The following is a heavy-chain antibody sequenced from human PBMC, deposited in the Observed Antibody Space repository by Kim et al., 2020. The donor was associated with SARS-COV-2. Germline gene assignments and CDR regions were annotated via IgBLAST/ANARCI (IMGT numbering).Heavy chain of an antibody. J-gene: IGHJ4*02. CDR3: AKDPKGWMAAAGGDY. CDR2: ISGSGGRT. D-gene: IGHD6-13*01. Sequence: GGSLRLSCAASGFTFSSYGMSWVRQAPGKGLEWVSAISGSGGRTYYAGSVKGRFTISRDNSKNTLYLQMNSLRAEDTAVYYCAKDPKGWMAAAGGDYWGQGTLVTVSS. CDR1: GFTFSSYG. V-gene: IGHV3-23*01.